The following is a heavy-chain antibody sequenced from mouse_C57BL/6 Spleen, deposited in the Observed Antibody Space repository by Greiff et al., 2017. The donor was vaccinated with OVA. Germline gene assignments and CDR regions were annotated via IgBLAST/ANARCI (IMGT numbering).Heavy chain of an antibody. CDR2: IYPGSGNT. CDR1: GYTFTDYY. CDR3: ARSDYGSSFYCDY. D-gene: IGHD1-1*01. Sequence: VQLQQSGAELVRPGASVKLSCKASGYTFTDYYINWVKQRPGQGLEWIARIYPGSGNTYYNEKFKGKATLTAEKSSSTSYMQLSSLTSEDSAVYFCARSDYGSSFYCDYWGQGTTLTVSS. V-gene: IGHV1-76*01. J-gene: IGHJ2*01.